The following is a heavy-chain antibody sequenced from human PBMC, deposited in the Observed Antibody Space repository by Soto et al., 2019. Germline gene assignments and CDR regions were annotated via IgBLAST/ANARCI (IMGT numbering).Heavy chain of an antibody. CDR1: GGTFSSYA. CDR2: SIPIFGTA. CDR3: ARGGTVTNYYYYGMDV. D-gene: IGHD4-4*01. Sequence: QVQLVQSGAEVKKPGSSVKVSCKASGGTFSSYAISWVRQAPGQGLEWMGGSIPIFGTANYAQKFQGRVTITADESTSTAYMELSSLRSEDTAVYYCARGGTVTNYYYYGMDVWGQGTTVTVSS. V-gene: IGHV1-69*01. J-gene: IGHJ6*02.